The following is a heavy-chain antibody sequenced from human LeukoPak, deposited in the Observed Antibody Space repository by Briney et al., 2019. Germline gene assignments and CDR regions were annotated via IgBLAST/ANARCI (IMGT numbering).Heavy chain of an antibody. V-gene: IGHV5-51*01. J-gene: IGHJ6*02. CDR2: IYPGDSDT. CDR3: ARPPSSGWYGDYYYGMDV. Sequence: GESLKISCKGSGYSLSTYWIAWVRQMPGKGLEWMGIIYPGDSDTRYSPSFQGQVTISADKSISTAYLQWSSLKASDTAMYYCARPPSSGWYGDYYYGMDVWGQGTTVTVSS. D-gene: IGHD6-19*01. CDR1: GYSLSTYW.